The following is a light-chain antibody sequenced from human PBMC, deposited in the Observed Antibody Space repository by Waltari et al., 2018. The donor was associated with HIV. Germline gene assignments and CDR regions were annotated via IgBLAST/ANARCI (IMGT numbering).Light chain of an antibody. CDR1: QNIHNY. CDR3: RQYNHYPMT. V-gene: IGKV1-5*03. Sequence: DIKMTQSPSTLSASVGDRITITCRASQNIHNYLAWYQQKPGKAPKLLVYKASYLQTGVPQRFSGLGSGTDFSLTISSLQADDFATYYCRQYNHYPMTFGGGTQVEI. CDR2: KAS. J-gene: IGKJ4*01.